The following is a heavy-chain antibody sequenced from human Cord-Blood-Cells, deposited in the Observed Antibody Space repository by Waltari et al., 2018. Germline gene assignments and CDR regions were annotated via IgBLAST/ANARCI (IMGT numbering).Heavy chain of an antibody. CDR2: INHGGST. Sequence: QVQLQQWGAGLLKPSETLSLTCAVYGGSFSGYYWSWLRQPHGKGLEWIREINHGGSTNYDPSLKSRVTISVDTSKNQFSLKPSSVTAAGTAVYYCARGLGFWSGYCNYWGQGTLVTVSS. CDR1: GGSFSGYY. CDR3: ARGLGFWSGYCNY. D-gene: IGHD3-3*01. V-gene: IGHV4-34*01. J-gene: IGHJ4*02.